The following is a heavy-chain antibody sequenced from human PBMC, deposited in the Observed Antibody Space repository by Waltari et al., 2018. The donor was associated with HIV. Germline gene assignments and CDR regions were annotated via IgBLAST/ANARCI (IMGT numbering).Heavy chain of an antibody. Sequence: EEKLVQSGAEVKEPGESLKISCKSLGNNFAGYWVGWVRQMPGKGLGWVGVIYPGDSDAVYSPSFQGRVIMSTDSSISTVYLQWSSLRAADTAMYYCARRKGDYRTAFDIWGQGTMVTASS. D-gene: IGHD4-17*01. V-gene: IGHV5-51*01. CDR3: ARRKGDYRTAFDI. CDR2: IYPGDSDA. CDR1: GNNFAGYW. J-gene: IGHJ3*02.